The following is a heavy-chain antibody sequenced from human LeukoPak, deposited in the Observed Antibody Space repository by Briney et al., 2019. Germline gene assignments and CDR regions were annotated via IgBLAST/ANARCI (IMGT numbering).Heavy chain of an antibody. D-gene: IGHD3-10*01. CDR2: INTNTGNP. CDR1: GYTFTSYA. CDR3: ARDGRVLGVRGNPYFDY. Sequence: ASVKVSCKASGYTFTSYAMDWVRQAPGQGLEWMGWINTNTGNPTYAQGFTGRFVFSLDTSVSTAYLQISSLKAEDTAVYYCARDGRVLGVRGNPYFDYWGQETLVTVSS. J-gene: IGHJ4*02. V-gene: IGHV7-4-1*02.